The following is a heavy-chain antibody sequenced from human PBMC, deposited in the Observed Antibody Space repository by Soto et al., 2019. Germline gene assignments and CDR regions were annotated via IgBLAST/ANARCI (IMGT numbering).Heavy chain of an antibody. CDR2: IYYSGST. J-gene: IGHJ5*02. CDR3: ARDKGLYSGYDA. CDR1: GGSISSYY. V-gene: IGHV4-59*01. Sequence: PSETLSLTCTVSGGSISSYYWSWIRQPPGKGLEWIGYIYYSGSTNYSPSLKSRVTISVDTSKNQFSLKLSSVTAADTAVYYCARDKGLYSGYDAWGQGTLVTVSS. D-gene: IGHD5-12*01.